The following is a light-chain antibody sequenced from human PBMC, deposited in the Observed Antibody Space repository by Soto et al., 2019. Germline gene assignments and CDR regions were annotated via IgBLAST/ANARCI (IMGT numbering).Light chain of an antibody. CDR3: QQYITYPWT. CDR1: QSINSW. Sequence: DIQMTQSPSTLSASVGDRVTITCRASQSINSWLAWYQQKPGKAPTLLIYKASSLESGVPSRFSGSGSGTEFTLTISSLQPDDFATYYCQQYITYPWTFGQGTKVEIK. V-gene: IGKV1-5*03. J-gene: IGKJ1*01. CDR2: KAS.